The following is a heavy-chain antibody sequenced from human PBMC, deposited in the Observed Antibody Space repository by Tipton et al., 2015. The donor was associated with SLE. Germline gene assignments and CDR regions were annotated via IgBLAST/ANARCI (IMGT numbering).Heavy chain of an antibody. CDR2: INHSGST. D-gene: IGHD2-2*01. CDR1: GGSFSGYY. V-gene: IGHV4-34*01. CDR3: ARMGLCTTTTCNEGAFDV. Sequence: LRLSCAVYGGSFSGYYWSWIRQPPGKGLEWIGEINHSGSTNYNPSLKSRVTMSVDTSKSQFSLKLTFVSAADTAIYYCARMGLCTTTTCNEGAFDVWGQGSMVTVSS. J-gene: IGHJ3*01.